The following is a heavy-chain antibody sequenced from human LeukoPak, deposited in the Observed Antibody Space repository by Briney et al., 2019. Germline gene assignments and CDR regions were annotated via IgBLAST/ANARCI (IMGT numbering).Heavy chain of an antibody. CDR3: TPIPSVRGYSH. J-gene: IGHJ4*02. D-gene: IGHD3-16*01. V-gene: IGHV3-15*01. Sequence: PGGSLRLSCAASGFTFSNAWMSWVRQAPGKGLEWVGRIKSKTDGWTTDYAAPVKGRFTISRDDSKNTVYLQMNSLKTEDTAVYYCTPIPSVRGYSHWGQGTLVTVSS. CDR2: IKSKTDGWTT. CDR1: GFTFSNAW.